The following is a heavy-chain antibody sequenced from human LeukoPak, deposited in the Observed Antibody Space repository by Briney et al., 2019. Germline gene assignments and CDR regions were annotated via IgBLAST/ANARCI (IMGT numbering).Heavy chain of an antibody. CDR3: AGVLRFLEWLPHYYYYYMDV. CDR1: GGSICSSSYY. CDR2: IYYSGST. V-gene: IGHV4-39*01. J-gene: IGHJ6*03. D-gene: IGHD3-3*01. Sequence: KPSEILSLTCTVSGGSICSSSYYWGWIRQPPGKGLEWIGSIYYSGSTYYNPSLKSRVTISVDTSKNQFSLKLSSVTAADTAVYYCAGVLRFLEWLPHYYYYYMDVWGKGTTVTVSS.